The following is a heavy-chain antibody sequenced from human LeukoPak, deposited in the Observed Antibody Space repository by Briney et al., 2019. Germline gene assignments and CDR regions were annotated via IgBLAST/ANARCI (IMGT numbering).Heavy chain of an antibody. CDR3: ARVSWFPGTSYYYMDV. Sequence: SETLSLTCTVSGGSISSYYWSWIRQPPGKGLEWIGYIQYSGSTNYNPSLKSRVTISVDTSKNQFSLKLSSVTAADTAVYYCARVSWFPGTSYYYMDVWGKGTTVTISS. V-gene: IGHV4-59*01. D-gene: IGHD1-1*01. J-gene: IGHJ6*03. CDR1: GGSISSYY. CDR2: IQYSGST.